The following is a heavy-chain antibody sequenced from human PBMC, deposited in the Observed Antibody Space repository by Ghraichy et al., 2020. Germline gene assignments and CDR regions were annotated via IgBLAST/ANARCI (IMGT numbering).Heavy chain of an antibody. V-gene: IGHV4-30-2*01. CDR3: AREGRGRDGYNLGYFDY. CDR2: IYHSGST. CDR1: GGSISSGGYS. D-gene: IGHD5-24*01. J-gene: IGHJ4*02. Sequence: LSCAVSGGSISSGGYSWSWIRQPPGKGLEWIGYIYHSGSTYYNPSLKSRVTISVDRSKNQFSLKLSSVTAADTAVYYCAREGRGRDGYNLGYFDYWGQGTLVTVSS.